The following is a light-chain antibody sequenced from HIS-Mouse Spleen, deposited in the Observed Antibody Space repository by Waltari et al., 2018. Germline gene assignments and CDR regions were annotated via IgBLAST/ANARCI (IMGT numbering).Light chain of an antibody. CDR1: SSDVGSYNL. Sequence: QSALTQPASVSGSPGQSIPISCPGTSSDVGSYNLVSWYQQHPGKAPKLMIYEGSKRPSGVSNRFSGSKSGNTASLTISGLQAEDEADYYCCSYAGSSTFGVFGGGTKLTVL. J-gene: IGLJ3*02. CDR2: EGS. CDR3: CSYAGSSTFGV. V-gene: IGLV2-23*03.